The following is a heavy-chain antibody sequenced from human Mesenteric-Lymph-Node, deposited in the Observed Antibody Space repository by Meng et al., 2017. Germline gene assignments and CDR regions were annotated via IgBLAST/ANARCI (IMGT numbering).Heavy chain of an antibody. Sequence: SETLSLTCTVSGGSISSYYWSWIRQPAGKGLEWIGRIYTSGSTNYNPSLKSRVTMSVDTSKNQFSLKLSSVTAADTAVYYCARGQKYDILTGYYPYWYFDLCGRAIL. CDR3: ARGQKYDILTGYYPYWYFDL. V-gene: IGHV4-4*07. CDR1: GGSISSYY. J-gene: IGHJ2*01. D-gene: IGHD3-9*01. CDR2: IYTSGST.